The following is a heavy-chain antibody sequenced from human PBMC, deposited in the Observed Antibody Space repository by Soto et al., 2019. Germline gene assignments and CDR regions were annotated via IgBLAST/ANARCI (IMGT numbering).Heavy chain of an antibody. CDR2: ISGSDGKT. CDR3: ARWSYLDY. Sequence: TGGSLRLSCAASGFSFGSYALSWVRQAPGKGLEWVSTISGSDGKTFYADSVKGRFSISRDTSQSTLYLQMHSLRADDTAMYYCARWSYLDYWGQGT. J-gene: IGHJ4*02. CDR1: GFSFGSYA. D-gene: IGHD3-3*01. V-gene: IGHV3-23*01.